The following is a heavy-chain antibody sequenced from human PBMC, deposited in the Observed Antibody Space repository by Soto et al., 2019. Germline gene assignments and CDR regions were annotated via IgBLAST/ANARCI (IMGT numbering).Heavy chain of an antibody. J-gene: IGHJ4*02. CDR2: MYYSGNT. CDR3: ARSFPTVVTVDY. D-gene: IGHD4-17*01. CDR1: GASISSSSYY. Sequence: QLQLQESGPGLVKPSETLSLTCTVSGASISSSSYYWGWIRQPPGKGLEWIGSMYYSGNTYYNPSLKSRVTISVDTSKNQFSRKLSSVSAADTAVYYCARSFPTVVTVDYWGQGTLVTVSS. V-gene: IGHV4-39*01.